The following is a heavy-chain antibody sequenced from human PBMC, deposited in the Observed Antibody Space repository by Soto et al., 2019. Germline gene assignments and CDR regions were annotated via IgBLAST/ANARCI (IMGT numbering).Heavy chain of an antibody. J-gene: IGHJ4*02. CDR3: VRDGCTSCYGDY. D-gene: IGHD2-2*01. Sequence: EVQLVQSGGGLVQPGESLRLSCAASGFSFTSYWMSWVRQAAGKGLEWVANINEDGSEKYYVDSAKGRFTISRDNAKNSLYLKMNSRRAEDTAVYYCVRDGCTSCYGDYWGQGARVTVSS. V-gene: IGHV3-7*01. CDR2: INEDGSEK. CDR1: GFSFTSYW.